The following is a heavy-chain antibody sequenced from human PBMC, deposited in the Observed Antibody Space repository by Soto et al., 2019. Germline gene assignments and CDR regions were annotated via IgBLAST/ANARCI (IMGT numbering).Heavy chain of an antibody. D-gene: IGHD2-15*01. CDR3: TRDVAPRMDV. CDR1: GFTLWCYS. V-gene: IGHV3-49*02. J-gene: IGHJ6*02. CDR2: IRSKAYGGTT. Sequence: SGGALILSCSPSGFTLWCYSMSWFRQAPGKGLEWVGFIRSKAYGGTTEYAASVKGRFTISRDDSKSIAYLQMNSLKTEDTAVYYCTRDVAPRMDVWGQGTTVTVSS.